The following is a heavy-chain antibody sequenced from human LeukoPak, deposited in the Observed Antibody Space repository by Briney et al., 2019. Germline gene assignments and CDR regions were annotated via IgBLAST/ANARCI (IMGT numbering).Heavy chain of an antibody. CDR1: GFTFSNHA. J-gene: IGHJ3*02. V-gene: IGHV3-30*04. Sequence: GGSLRLSCVTSGFTFSNHAMHWVRQGPGKGLEWVAVISDDGTSKFYADSVKGRFTIFRDNSKDTLFLQINSLRPEDTAMYYCARVDDLDAFDIWGQGTLVTVSS. D-gene: IGHD2-2*03. CDR3: ARVDDLDAFDI. CDR2: ISDDGTSK.